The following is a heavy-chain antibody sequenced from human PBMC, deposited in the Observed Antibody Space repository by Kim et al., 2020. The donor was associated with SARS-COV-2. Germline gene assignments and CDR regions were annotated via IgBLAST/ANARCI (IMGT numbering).Heavy chain of an antibody. Sequence: GGSLRLSCAASGFTFSSYAMHWVRQAPGKGLEWVAVISYDGSNKYYADSVKGRFTISRDNSKNTLYLQMNSLRAEDTAVYYCARAGRFLEWLGSSSYYYG. J-gene: IGHJ6*01. CDR2: ISYDGSNK. V-gene: IGHV3-30-3*01. D-gene: IGHD3-3*01. CDR1: GFTFSSYA. CDR3: ARAGRFLEWLGSSSYYYG.